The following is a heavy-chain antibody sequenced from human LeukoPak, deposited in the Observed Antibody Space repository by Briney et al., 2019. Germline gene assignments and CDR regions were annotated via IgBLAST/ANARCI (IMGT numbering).Heavy chain of an antibody. V-gene: IGHV4-34*01. CDR2: INHSGST. CDR1: GGSFSGYY. J-gene: IGHJ4*02. CDR3: AREGLQLWPDY. Sequence: PSEALSLTCAVYGGSFSGYYWSWIRQPPGKGLEWIGEINHSGSTNYNPSLKSRVTISVDTYKNQFSLKLSSVTAADTAVYYCAREGLQLWPDYWGQGTLVTVSS. D-gene: IGHD5-18*01.